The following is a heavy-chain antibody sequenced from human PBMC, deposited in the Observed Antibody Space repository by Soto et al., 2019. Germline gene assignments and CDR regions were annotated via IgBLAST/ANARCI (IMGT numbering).Heavy chain of an antibody. Sequence: EVQLVESGGGLVQPGRSLRLYCAASGFTFYDYAMHWVRQAPGKGLEWVSGISWNSGSIGYADSVKGRFTISRDNAKNSLDLQMNSLRAEDTALYYCAKSLGYAGVGPSDNWFYPWGQGTLVTVSS. CDR3: AKSLGYAGVGPSDNWFYP. CDR1: GFTFYDYA. V-gene: IGHV3-9*01. CDR2: ISWNSGSI. D-gene: IGHD3-3*01. J-gene: IGHJ5*02.